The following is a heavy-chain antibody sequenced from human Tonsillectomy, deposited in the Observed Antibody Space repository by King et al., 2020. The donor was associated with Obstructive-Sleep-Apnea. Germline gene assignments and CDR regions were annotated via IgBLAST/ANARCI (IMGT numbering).Heavy chain of an antibody. J-gene: IGHJ3*02. CDR1: ASTFSSYT. Sequence: VQLVESGGGVVQPGRSLRLSCEASASTFSSYTMHWVHQAPGKGLEWVAVISYDGSYKYYADSVKGRFSISRDNSKNTLYLQMNSLTTEDTAVYFCARDQMRFCANGVCYPVAFDIWGQGTMVTVSS. V-gene: IGHV3-30*04. CDR2: ISYDGSYK. D-gene: IGHD2-8*01. CDR3: ARDQMRFCANGVCYPVAFDI.